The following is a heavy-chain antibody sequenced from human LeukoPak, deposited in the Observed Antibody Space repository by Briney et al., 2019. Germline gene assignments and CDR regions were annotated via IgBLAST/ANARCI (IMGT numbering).Heavy chain of an antibody. D-gene: IGHD3-3*01. J-gene: IGHJ3*02. Sequence: NPSETLSLTCTVSGYSISSGYYWGWIRQPPGKGLEWIGTIYHSGSTYYNPSLKSRVTISVDTSKNQFSLKLSSVTAADTAVYYCARWRIRVHTYYDFWSGYWPDAFDIWGQGTMVTVSS. V-gene: IGHV4-38-2*02. CDR3: ARWRIRVHTYYDFWSGYWPDAFDI. CDR1: GYSISSGYY. CDR2: IYHSGST.